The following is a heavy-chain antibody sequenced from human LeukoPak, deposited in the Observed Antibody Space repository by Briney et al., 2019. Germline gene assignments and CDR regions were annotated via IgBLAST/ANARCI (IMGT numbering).Heavy chain of an antibody. CDR3: AKDWAPAAGKIVGYFDY. Sequence: GGSLRLSCAASGLTFSNYDMHWVRQAPGKGLEWVAVISYDGTNKYYADSVKGRFTISRDNSKNTLYLQMISLRVEDTAVYYCAKDWAPAAGKIVGYFDYWGQGSLVTVSS. J-gene: IGHJ4*02. CDR2: ISYDGTNK. CDR1: GLTFSNYD. V-gene: IGHV3-30*18. D-gene: IGHD6-13*01.